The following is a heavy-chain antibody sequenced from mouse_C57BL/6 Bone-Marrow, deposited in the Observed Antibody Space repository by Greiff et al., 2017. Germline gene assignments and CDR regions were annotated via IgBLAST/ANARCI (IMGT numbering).Heavy chain of an antibody. V-gene: IGHV1-82*01. CDR3: ARSFYYGNSFAY. CDR2: IYPGDGDT. Sequence: VQLQQSGPELVKPGASVKISCKASGYAFSSSWMNWVKQRPGQGLEWIGRIYPGDGDTNYNGKFKGKATLTADKSSSTAYMQLSSLTSEDSAVYFCARSFYYGNSFAYWGQGTLVTVSA. D-gene: IGHD2-1*01. J-gene: IGHJ3*01. CDR1: GYAFSSSW.